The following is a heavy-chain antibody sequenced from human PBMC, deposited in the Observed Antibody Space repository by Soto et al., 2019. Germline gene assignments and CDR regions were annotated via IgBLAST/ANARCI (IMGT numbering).Heavy chain of an antibody. CDR2: IVVGSGNT. CDR1: GFTFTSSA. Sequence: SVKVSCKASGFTFTSSAVQWVRQARGQRLEWIGWIVVGSGNTNYAQKFQERVTITRDMSTSTAYMELSSLRSEDTAVYYCAATDTTYYDCWSGYYSPATPMDVWGQGTTVTSP. D-gene: IGHD3-3*01. J-gene: IGHJ6*02. CDR3: AATDTTYYDCWSGYYSPATPMDV. V-gene: IGHV1-58*01.